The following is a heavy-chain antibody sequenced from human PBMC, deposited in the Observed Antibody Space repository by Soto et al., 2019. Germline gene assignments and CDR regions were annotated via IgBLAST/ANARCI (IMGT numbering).Heavy chain of an antibody. D-gene: IGHD1-26*01. CDR2: MYNSGSI. CDR1: GDSMTSYF. CDR3: FESGGN. J-gene: IGHJ4*02. Sequence: QVHLQQSGPGLVEPSETLSLTCTVSGDSMTSYFWSWIRQPPGKGLEWIVHMYNSGSINFNPSLKSRVKILVDRSMNQFSLKVNSVTAADTAIYYCFESGGNWGQGTLVNVPS. V-gene: IGHV4-59*01.